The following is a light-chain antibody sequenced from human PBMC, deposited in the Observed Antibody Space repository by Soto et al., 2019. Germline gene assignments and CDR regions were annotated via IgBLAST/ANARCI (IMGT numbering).Light chain of an antibody. J-gene: IGKJ5*01. V-gene: IGKV1-5*01. Sequence: GVILAITCMSSQSISSWLAWYQQKPGKAPKLLIYDASSLESGVPSRFSGSGSGTEFTLTISSLQPEDFGVYYCQQYNDWFSITFGQGTRLEI. CDR3: QQYNDWFSIT. CDR1: QSISSW. CDR2: DAS.